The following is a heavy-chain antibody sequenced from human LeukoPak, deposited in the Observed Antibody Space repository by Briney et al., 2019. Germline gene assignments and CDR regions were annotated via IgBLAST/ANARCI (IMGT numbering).Heavy chain of an antibody. CDR2: IKHDGSKK. J-gene: IGHJ3*02. D-gene: IGHD1-26*01. CDR1: GFTFSSDW. Sequence: GGSLRLSCAASGFTFSSDWMTWVRQAPGKGQEWVANIKHDGSKKYYVDSVKGRFTISTDTAKNSLYLQMDSLRAEDTAVYYCARDFNPLYSGTYYDAFDIWGQGTMVTVSS. V-gene: IGHV3-7*01. CDR3: ARDFNPLYSGTYYDAFDI.